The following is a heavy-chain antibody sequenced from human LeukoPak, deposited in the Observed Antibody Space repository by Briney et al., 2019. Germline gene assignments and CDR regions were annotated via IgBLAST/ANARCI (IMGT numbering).Heavy chain of an antibody. CDR1: GGSISSSSYY. CDR2: IYYSGST. D-gene: IGHD1-26*01. J-gene: IGHJ4*02. Sequence: SETLSLTCTVSGGSISSSSYYWGWIRQPPGTGLEWIGSIYYSGSTYYNPSLKSRVTISVDTSKNQFSLKLSSVTAADTAVYYCTRDGPGSMYYFDYWGQGTLVTVSS. CDR3: TRDGPGSMYYFDY. V-gene: IGHV4-39*07.